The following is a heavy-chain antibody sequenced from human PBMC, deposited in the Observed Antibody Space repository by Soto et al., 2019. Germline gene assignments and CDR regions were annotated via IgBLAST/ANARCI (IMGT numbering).Heavy chain of an antibody. J-gene: IGHJ3*02. CDR2: INHSGST. CDR1: GGSFSGYY. CDR3: ARGIVYYGSGSDLGAFDI. V-gene: IGHV4-34*01. D-gene: IGHD3-10*01. Sequence: SETLSLTCAVSGGSFSGYYWGWIRQPPGKGLESIGEINHSGSTNYNPSLKSRVTISVDTSKNQFSLKLSSVTAADTAVYYCARGIVYYGSGSDLGAFDIWGQGTMVTVSS.